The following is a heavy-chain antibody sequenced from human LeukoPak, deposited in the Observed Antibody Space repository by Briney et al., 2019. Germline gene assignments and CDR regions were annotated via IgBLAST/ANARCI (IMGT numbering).Heavy chain of an antibody. D-gene: IGHD6-13*01. J-gene: IGHJ5*02. CDR2: IYYSGST. CDR3: ARDRSSSYTRDWFDP. V-gene: IGHV4-39*07. Sequence: SETLSLTCTVSGGSISSSSYYWGWIRQPPGQGLEWIGSIYYSGSTYYNTSLKSRVTISVDTSKNQFSLKLSSVTAADTAVYYCARDRSSSYTRDWFDPWGQGALVTVSS. CDR1: GGSISSSSYY.